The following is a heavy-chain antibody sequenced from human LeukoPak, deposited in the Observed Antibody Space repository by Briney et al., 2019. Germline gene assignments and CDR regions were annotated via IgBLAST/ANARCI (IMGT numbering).Heavy chain of an antibody. V-gene: IGHV3-30*03. CDR2: ISYDGSNK. CDR1: GFTFSSYG. CDR3: YGSGSYAQFDY. Sequence: GGSLRLSCAASGFTFSSYGMHWVRQAPGKGLEWVAVISYDGSNKYYADSVKGRFTISRDNSKNTLYLQMNSLRAEDTAVYYCYGSGSYAQFDYWGQGTLVTVSS. J-gene: IGHJ4*02. D-gene: IGHD3-10*01.